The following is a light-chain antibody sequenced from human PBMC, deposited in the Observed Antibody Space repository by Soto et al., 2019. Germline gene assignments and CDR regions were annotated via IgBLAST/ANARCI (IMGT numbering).Light chain of an antibody. J-gene: IGKJ1*01. Sequence: EIVLTQSPATLSLSPGERATLSCRASQSVSRYLAWYQQKPGQAPRLLIYGASNRATGIPARFSGSGSGTDFTLTISRLEPEDFAVYYCQQYGSSPRTFGQGTKVDI. CDR1: QSVSRY. CDR2: GAS. CDR3: QQYGSSPRT. V-gene: IGKV3-20*01.